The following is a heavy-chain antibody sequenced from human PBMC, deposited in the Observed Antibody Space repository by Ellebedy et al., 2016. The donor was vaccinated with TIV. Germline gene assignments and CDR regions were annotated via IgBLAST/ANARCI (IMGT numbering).Heavy chain of an antibody. J-gene: IGHJ4*02. CDR3: ATDDYGSGTELGV. V-gene: IGHV1-46*04. D-gene: IGHD3-10*01. Sequence: AASVKVSCKASGYTFTSYYMHWVRQAPGQGLEWMGIINPSGGSTSYAQKLQGRVTMTEDTSTDTAYMELSSLRSEDTAVYYYATDDYGSGTELGVWGQGTLVTVSS. CDR1: GYTFTSYY. CDR2: INPSGGST.